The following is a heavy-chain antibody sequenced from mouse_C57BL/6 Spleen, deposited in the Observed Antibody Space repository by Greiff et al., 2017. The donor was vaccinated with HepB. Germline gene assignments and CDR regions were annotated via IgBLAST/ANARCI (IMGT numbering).Heavy chain of an antibody. D-gene: IGHD1-1*01. CDR3: ARLITTVVAPYLDY. Sequence: QVQLQQPGAELVKPGASVKLSCKASGYTFTSYWMHWVKQRPGQGLEWIGMIHPNSGSTNYNEKFKSKATLTVDKSSSTAYMQLSSLTSEDSAVYYCARLITTVVAPYLDYWGQGTTLTVSS. CDR2: IHPNSGST. J-gene: IGHJ2*01. CDR1: GYTFTSYW. V-gene: IGHV1-64*01.